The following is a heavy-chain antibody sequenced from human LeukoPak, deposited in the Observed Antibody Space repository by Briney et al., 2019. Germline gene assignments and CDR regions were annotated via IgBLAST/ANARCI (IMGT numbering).Heavy chain of an antibody. V-gene: IGHV3-53*01. CDR3: ARRGDGGRSFDY. CDR1: GFTVSRNY. Sequence: GGSLRLSCAASGFTVSRNYMSWDRQAPGKGLEWVSLIYSDGTTYYADSLKGRFTISRDNSKNTLYLQMNSLRAEDTAVYYCARRGDGGRSFDYWGQGTLVTVSS. J-gene: IGHJ4*02. CDR2: IYSDGTT. D-gene: IGHD4-23*01.